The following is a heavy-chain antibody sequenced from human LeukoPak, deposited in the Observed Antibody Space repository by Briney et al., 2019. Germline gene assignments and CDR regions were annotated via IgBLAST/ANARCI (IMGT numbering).Heavy chain of an antibody. Sequence: PGGSLRLSCAASGFTFSGFAFHWVRQASGKGLEWVGRIRSKAHNYATVYAASVKGRFTISRDDSKNATYLQMNSLRAEDTAVYYCARSRWGDNWFDPWGQGTLVTVSS. CDR1: GFTFSGFA. J-gene: IGHJ5*02. D-gene: IGHD3-10*01. CDR2: IRSKAHNYAT. CDR3: ARSRWGDNWFDP. V-gene: IGHV3-73*01.